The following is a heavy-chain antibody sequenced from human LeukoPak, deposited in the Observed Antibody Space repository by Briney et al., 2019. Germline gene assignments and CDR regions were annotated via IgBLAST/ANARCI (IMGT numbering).Heavy chain of an antibody. CDR3: ARAQGGYCSGGSCYSWGGIDY. V-gene: IGHV3-23*01. CDR1: GFAFSDYA. Sequence: GGSLRLSCAASGFAFSDYAMSWVRQAPGKGLEWVSAISGGGDSTYYADSVKGRFTLSRDNSRNTLYLQMNSLRAGDTAVYYCARAQGGYCSGGSCYSWGGIDYWGQGTLVTVSS. D-gene: IGHD2-15*01. J-gene: IGHJ4*02. CDR2: ISGGGDST.